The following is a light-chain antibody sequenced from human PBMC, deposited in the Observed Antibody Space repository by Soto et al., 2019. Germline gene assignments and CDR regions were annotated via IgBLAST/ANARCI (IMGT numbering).Light chain of an antibody. CDR1: QTISNW. CDR3: QQYDSYSWT. CDR2: DSS. V-gene: IGKV1-5*01. Sequence: DIQMTQSPSTLSASVGDRVTITCRASQTISNWLAWYQQKPGKAPKLLIYDSSNLESGAPSRFSGSGSGTEFTLTISSLQPDDFASYSCQQYDSYSWTFGQGTKVEIK. J-gene: IGKJ1*01.